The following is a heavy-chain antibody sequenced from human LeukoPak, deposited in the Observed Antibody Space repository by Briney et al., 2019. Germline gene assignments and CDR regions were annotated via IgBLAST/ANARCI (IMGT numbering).Heavy chain of an antibody. CDR1: GFTFSSYA. CDR2: ISYDGSNK. CDR3: ARSSESSVYFDY. J-gene: IGHJ4*02. Sequence: GSLRLSCAASGFTFSSYAMHWVRQAPGKGLEWVAVISYDGSNKDYADSVKGRFTISRDNSKNTLYLQMNSLRAEDTAVYYCARSSESSVYFDYWGQGALVTVSS. D-gene: IGHD6-19*01. V-gene: IGHV3-30-3*01.